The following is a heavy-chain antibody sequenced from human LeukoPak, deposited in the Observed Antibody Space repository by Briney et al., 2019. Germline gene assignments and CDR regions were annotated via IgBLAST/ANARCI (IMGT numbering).Heavy chain of an antibody. CDR2: IRYDGSNK. CDR3: AKDPRGDYYFDY. CDR1: GFTFSSYG. V-gene: IGHV3-30*02. D-gene: IGHD3-10*01. Sequence: PAGSLRLSCAASGFTFSSYGMHWVRQAPGKGLEWVAFIRYDGSNKYYADSVKGRFTISRDNSKNTLYLQMNSLRAEDTAVYYCAKDPRGDYYFDYWGQGTLVTVSS. J-gene: IGHJ4*02.